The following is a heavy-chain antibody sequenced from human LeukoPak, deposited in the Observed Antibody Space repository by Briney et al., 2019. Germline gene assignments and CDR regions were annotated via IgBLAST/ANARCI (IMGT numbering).Heavy chain of an antibody. J-gene: IGHJ3*02. D-gene: IGHD3-22*01. CDR3: ARVKSYYYDTSDKDAFDI. Sequence: ASVQVSCKASGYTFTSHFMHWVRQATGQGLEWMGIINPRGGSTSNTQKFHGRVTMTRDTSTSTVYMKLSSLRSEDTAVYYCARVKSYYYDTSDKDAFDIWGQGTMVTVSS. CDR1: GYTFTSHF. V-gene: IGHV1-46*01. CDR2: INPRGGST.